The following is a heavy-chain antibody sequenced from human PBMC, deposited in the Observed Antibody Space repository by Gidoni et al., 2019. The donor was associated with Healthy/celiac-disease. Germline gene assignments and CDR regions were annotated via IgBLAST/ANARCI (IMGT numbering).Heavy chain of an antibody. CDR2: IYHSGST. CDR1: VGSTRSSHW. J-gene: IGHJ6*02. CDR3: ARNDFWSGYVYYGMDV. V-gene: IGHV4-4*02. Sequence: QVQLQESGPGLVKPSGTLSLTCAVSVGSTRSSHWWSWVRQPPGKGLEWIGEIYHSGSTNYNPSLKSRVTISVDKSKNQFSLKLSSVTAADTAVYYCARNDFWSGYVYYGMDVWGQGTTVTVSS. D-gene: IGHD3-3*01.